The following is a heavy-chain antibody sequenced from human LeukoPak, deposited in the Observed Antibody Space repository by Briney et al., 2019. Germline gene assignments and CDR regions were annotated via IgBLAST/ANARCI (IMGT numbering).Heavy chain of an antibody. CDR3: ARGHGVVYYYMDV. V-gene: IGHV3-21*01. CDR2: ISSGSSAI. D-gene: IGHD2-15*01. CDR1: GFIFRSYG. J-gene: IGHJ6*03. Sequence: NPGGSLRLSCAASGFIFRSYGMSWVRQAPGKGLEWVSIISSGSSAIFSADALKGRFTISRDDAKNLLYLDMNSLRAEDTAVYYCARGHGVVYYYMDVWGKGTTVTISS.